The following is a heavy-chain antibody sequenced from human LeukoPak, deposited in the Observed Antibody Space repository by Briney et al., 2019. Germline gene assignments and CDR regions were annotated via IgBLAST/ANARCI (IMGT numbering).Heavy chain of an antibody. CDR1: GGTFSSYA. J-gene: IGHJ4*02. Sequence: GASVKVSCKASGGTFSSYAISWVRQAPGQGPEWMGGIIPIFGTANYAQKFQGRVTITADESTSTAYMELSSLRSEDTAVYYCASAPRAEWSLSFDYWGQGTLVTVSS. CDR2: IIPIFGTA. D-gene: IGHD3-3*01. V-gene: IGHV1-69*13. CDR3: ASAPRAEWSLSFDY.